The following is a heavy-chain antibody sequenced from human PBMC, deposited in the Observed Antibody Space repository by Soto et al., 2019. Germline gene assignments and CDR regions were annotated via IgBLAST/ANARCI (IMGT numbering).Heavy chain of an antibody. Sequence: RSLTCAVSGAPISGSYYYWAWLRQSPGRGPEWIGSVFYTGFTSYNPSLESRVSVSVDTSKSQFSLKLSAVTAADTAVYYCATSQKGYNWNYFDHWGQGALLTVSS. J-gene: IGHJ4*02. CDR1: GAPISGSYYY. D-gene: IGHD1-20*01. CDR3: ATSQKGYNWNYFDH. V-gene: IGHV4-39*01. CDR2: VFYTGFT.